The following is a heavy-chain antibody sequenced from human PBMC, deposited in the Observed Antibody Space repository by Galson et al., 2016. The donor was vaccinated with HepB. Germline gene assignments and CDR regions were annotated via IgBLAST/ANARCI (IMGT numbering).Heavy chain of an antibody. Sequence: SLRLSCAASGFAFGDFAIHWVRQAPGKGLAWVAVTSYDGNIKYYADSVKGRFTISRDNSRNMVLLQMNSLRPEDSAAYYCAREIAVDNKIAGTDSWGQGTLVTVSS. J-gene: IGHJ5*01. CDR3: AREIAVDNKIAGTDS. D-gene: IGHD6-19*01. CDR2: TSYDGNIK. CDR1: GFAFGDFA. V-gene: IGHV3-30*04.